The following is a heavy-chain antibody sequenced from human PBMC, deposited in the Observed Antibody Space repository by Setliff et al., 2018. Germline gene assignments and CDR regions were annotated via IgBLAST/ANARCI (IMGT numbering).Heavy chain of an antibody. V-gene: IGHV4-4*07. CDR3: AREQWLDPPGYYYMDV. CDR1: GGSISSYY. J-gene: IGHJ6*03. D-gene: IGHD6-19*01. CDR2: IYIGGSA. Sequence: SETLSLTCTVSGGSISSYYWSWIRQPAGKGLEWFGHIYIGGSANYNPSLKSRVTMSIGTSKNQFSLKLNSVTAADMAVYYCAREQWLDPPGYYYMDVWAKGTTVTVSS.